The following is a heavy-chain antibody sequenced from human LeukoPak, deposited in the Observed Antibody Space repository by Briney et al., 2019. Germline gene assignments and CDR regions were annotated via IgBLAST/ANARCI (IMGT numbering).Heavy chain of an antibody. V-gene: IGHV3-48*03. Sequence: GGSLRLSCAASGFTFSSYEMNWVRQAPGKGLEWVSYISSSGSTIYYADSVKGRFTISRDNSENSLYLQMDSLTAEDTAVYYCTRKGSQWDFLVDYWGQGTRVAVSP. D-gene: IGHD2/OR15-2a*01. CDR2: ISSSGSTI. CDR1: GFTFSSYE. J-gene: IGHJ4*02. CDR3: TRKGSQWDFLVDY.